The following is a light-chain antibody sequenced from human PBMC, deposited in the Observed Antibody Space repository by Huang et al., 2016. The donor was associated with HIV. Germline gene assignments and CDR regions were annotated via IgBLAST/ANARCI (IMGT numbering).Light chain of an antibody. J-gene: IGKJ2*01. CDR1: QSVSSK. CDR3: QQYNDWPRT. Sequence: EVVMTQSPATVSLSPGEGATLSCRASQSVSSKVAWYRQKSGQAPRVLIHGASTRASGIPASFSGSGSGTEFTLTISSLQADDFVIYYCQQYNDWPRTFGQGTKLEI. CDR2: GAS. V-gene: IGKV3-15*01.